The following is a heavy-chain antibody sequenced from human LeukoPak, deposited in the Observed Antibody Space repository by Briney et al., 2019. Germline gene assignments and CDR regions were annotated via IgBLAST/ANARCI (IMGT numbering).Heavy chain of an antibody. Sequence: GESLKISCKGSGYRFNAYWIAWVRQMPGKGLEWMGIIYPDDSDTRYSPSFQGQVTISARKSVRTAYLQWSSLKASDTAMYYCARPNITSYYDSRGYDAFDVWGQGTMVTVSS. CDR2: IYPDDSDT. D-gene: IGHD3-22*01. V-gene: IGHV5-51*01. J-gene: IGHJ3*01. CDR3: ARPNITSYYDSRGYDAFDV. CDR1: GYRFNAYW.